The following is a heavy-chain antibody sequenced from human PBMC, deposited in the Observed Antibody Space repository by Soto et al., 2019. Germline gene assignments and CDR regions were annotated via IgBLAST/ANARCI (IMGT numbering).Heavy chain of an antibody. V-gene: IGHV3-11*05. CDR1: GFPFSDYY. J-gene: IGHJ4*02. CDR3: AKDNDLDRDGPFDY. D-gene: IGHD2-2*03. Sequence: QVQLVESGGGLVKPGGSLRLSCAASGFPFSDYYMTWIRQAPGKGLDWVSGISWNSGDIYYADSVKGRFTISRDNAKRSLYLQMNSLRTEDTALYYCAKDNDLDRDGPFDYWGQGILVTVSS. CDR2: ISWNSGDI.